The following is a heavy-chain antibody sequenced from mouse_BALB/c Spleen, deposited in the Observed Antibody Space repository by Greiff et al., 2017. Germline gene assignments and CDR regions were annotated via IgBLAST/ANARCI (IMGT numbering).Heavy chain of an antibody. J-gene: IGHJ2*01. CDR1: GYSFTGYY. D-gene: IGHD1-1*02. CDR3: SRGGGKGGYYIDY. CDR2: ISCYNGAT. V-gene: IGHV1S34*01. Sequence: LVKTGASVKISCKASGYSFTGYYMHWVKQSHGKSLEWIGYISCYNGATSYNQKFKGKATFTVDTSSSTAYMQFNSLTSEDSAVYYCSRGGGKGGYYIDYWGQGTTLTVSS.